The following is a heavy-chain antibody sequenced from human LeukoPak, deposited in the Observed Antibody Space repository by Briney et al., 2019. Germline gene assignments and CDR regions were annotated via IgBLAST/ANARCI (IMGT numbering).Heavy chain of an antibody. D-gene: IGHD6-6*01. V-gene: IGHV4-39*01. CDR2: VYYSGST. Sequence: SETLSLTCTVSGGSISSSNYYWGWIRQPPGKGLEWIGSVYYSGSTYYSPSLKSRVTISVDTAKNQFSLNLRSVTAADTAVFFCARFTMASRWIPNWGQGTLVTVSS. CDR1: GGSISSSNYY. J-gene: IGHJ4*02. CDR3: ARFTMASRWIPN.